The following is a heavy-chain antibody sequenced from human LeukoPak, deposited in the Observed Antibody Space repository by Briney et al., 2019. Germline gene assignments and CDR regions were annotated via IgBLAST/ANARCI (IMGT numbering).Heavy chain of an antibody. CDR3: AKPLIYDILTGSMDYFDY. Sequence: GGSLRLSCAASGFTFSTYNMNWVRQAPGKGLEWVSSITSSSSYTFYADSVKGRFTISRDNAKNSLYLQMNSLRAEDTAIYYCAKPLIYDILTGSMDYFDYWGQGTLVTVSS. J-gene: IGHJ4*02. D-gene: IGHD3-9*01. V-gene: IGHV3-21*01. CDR1: GFTFSTYN. CDR2: ITSSSSYT.